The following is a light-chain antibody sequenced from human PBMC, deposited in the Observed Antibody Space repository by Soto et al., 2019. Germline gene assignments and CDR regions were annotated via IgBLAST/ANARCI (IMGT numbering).Light chain of an antibody. CDR1: QSISSRY. CDR2: GAS. Sequence: EIVVTQSPGTRSLSPGERATLSCRASQSISSRYLAWYQQKPGQAPRLLLYGASSRANGIPDRFSGSGSGTDLTLTISRLEPEDFAVYSCQQYGSSPTITFGQGTRLEI. J-gene: IGKJ5*01. CDR3: QQYGSSPTIT. V-gene: IGKV3-20*01.